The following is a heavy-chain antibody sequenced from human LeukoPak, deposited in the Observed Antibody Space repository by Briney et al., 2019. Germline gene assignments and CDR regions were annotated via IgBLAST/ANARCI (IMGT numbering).Heavy chain of an antibody. CDR1: EFTFSSHW. D-gene: IGHD3-10*01. V-gene: IGHV3-7*05. J-gene: IGHJ4*02. Sequence: GGSLRLSCVGSEFTFSSHWMSWVRQAPGKGLEWVANIKQDGSEVDYVDSVKGRFTISRDNAKNSLFLRMNSLRAEDTAVYYCARDFIWGQGTLVTVSS. CDR2: IKQDGSEV. CDR3: ARDFI.